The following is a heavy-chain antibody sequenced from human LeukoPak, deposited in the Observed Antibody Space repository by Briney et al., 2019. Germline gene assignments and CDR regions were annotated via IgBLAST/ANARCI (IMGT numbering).Heavy chain of an antibody. CDR2: LSGSDGTT. V-gene: IGHV3-23*01. CDR3: AKDPNPFYDFWSGYK. D-gene: IGHD3-3*01. CDR1: GFTFSSFV. J-gene: IGHJ4*02. Sequence: GGSLRLSCAASGFTFSSFVMSWVRQTPGKGLEWVATLSGSDGTTHYADSVQGRFTISRDNSKNILYLQMNSLRAEDTAVYYCAKDPNPFYDFWSGYKWGQGTLVTVSS.